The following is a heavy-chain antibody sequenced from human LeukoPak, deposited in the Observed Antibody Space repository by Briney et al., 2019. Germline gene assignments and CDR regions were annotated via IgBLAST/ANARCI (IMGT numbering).Heavy chain of an antibody. CDR2: ISAYNGNT. V-gene: IGHV1-18*01. Sequence: EASVKVSCKASGYTFTSYGTSWVRQAPGQGLEWMGWISAYNGNTNYAQKLQGRVTMTTDTSTSTAYMELRSLRSDDTAVYYCAREPRYSSRTWFDPWGQGTLVTVSS. CDR3: AREPRYSSRTWFDP. CDR1: GYTFTSYG. J-gene: IGHJ5*02. D-gene: IGHD6-13*01.